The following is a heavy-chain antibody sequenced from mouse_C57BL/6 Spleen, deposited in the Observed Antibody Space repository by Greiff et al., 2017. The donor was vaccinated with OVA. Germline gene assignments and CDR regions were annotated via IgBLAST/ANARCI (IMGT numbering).Heavy chain of an antibody. V-gene: IGHV2-6-1*01. CDR2: IWSDGSS. J-gene: IGHJ4*01. CDR3: GRHEGSPYAMDY. Sequence: QVQLKESGPGLVAPSQCLSITCTVSGFSLTSYGVHWVRQPPGKGLEWLVVIWSDGSSTYNSAPKSSLSTSKDNSKSQVFLKMNSHQTDDTAMYYGGRHEGSPYAMDYWGQGTSVTVSS. CDR1: GFSLTSYG.